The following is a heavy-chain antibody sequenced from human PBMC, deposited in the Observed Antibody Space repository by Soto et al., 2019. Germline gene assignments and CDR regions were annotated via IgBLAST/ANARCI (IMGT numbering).Heavy chain of an antibody. CDR3: ARVLGYYYDSSGLYYFDY. CDR1: GGSISSGGYY. V-gene: IGHV4-31*03. J-gene: IGHJ4*02. D-gene: IGHD3-22*01. CDR2: IYYSGST. Sequence: PSETLSLTCTVSGGSISSGGYYWSWIRQHPGKGLEWIGYIYYSGSTYYNPSLKSRVTISVDTSKNQFSLKLSSVTAADTAVYYCARVLGYYYDSSGLYYFDYWGQGTLVTVSS.